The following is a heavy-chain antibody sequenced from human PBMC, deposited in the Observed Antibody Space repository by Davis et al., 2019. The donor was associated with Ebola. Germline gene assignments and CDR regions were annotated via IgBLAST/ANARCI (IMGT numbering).Heavy chain of an antibody. D-gene: IGHD6-13*01. CDR3: ARSYYSSSWAGFDP. Sequence: SETLSLTCTVSGGSIISSSSYWGWIRQPPRKGLEWIGSIYYSGITYYNPSLKSRVTISVDTSKNQFSLKLRSVTAADTAVYYCARSYYSSSWAGFDPWGQGTLVTVSS. CDR2: IYYSGIT. V-gene: IGHV4-39*01. J-gene: IGHJ5*02. CDR1: GGSIISSSSY.